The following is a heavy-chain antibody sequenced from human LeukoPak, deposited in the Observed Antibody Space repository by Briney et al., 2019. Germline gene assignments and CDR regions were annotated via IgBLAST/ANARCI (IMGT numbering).Heavy chain of an antibody. CDR3: ARGLTIFGVVIGYYYYGMDG. Sequence: SETLSLTCAVYGGSFSGYYWSWIRQPPGKGLEWIGEINHSGSTNYNPSLKSRVTISVDTSKNQFSLKLSSVTAADTAVYYCARGLTIFGVVIGYYYYGMDGGGQGTTATV. CDR1: GGSFSGYY. D-gene: IGHD3-3*01. CDR2: INHSGST. V-gene: IGHV4-34*01. J-gene: IGHJ6*02.